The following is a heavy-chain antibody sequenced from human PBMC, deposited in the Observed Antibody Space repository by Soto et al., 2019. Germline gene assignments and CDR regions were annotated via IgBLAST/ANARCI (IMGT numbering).Heavy chain of an antibody. CDR3: AKGTRSCSTTSCYTVYYGMDV. Sequence: LRLSCAASGFPFSSYAMTWVRQAPGMGLEWVSAINGGGGTTYNADSVKGRFTISRANSKNTLYLQMNSLRAEDTAVYYCAKGTRSCSTTSCYTVYYGMDVWGQGTTVTVSS. D-gene: IGHD2-2*02. V-gene: IGHV3-23*01. CDR2: INGGGGTT. J-gene: IGHJ6*02. CDR1: GFPFSSYA.